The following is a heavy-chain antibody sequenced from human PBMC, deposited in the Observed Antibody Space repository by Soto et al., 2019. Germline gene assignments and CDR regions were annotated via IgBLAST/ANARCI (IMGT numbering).Heavy chain of an antibody. V-gene: IGHV3-30*04. D-gene: IGHD6-19*01. CDR2: ISYVGSDK. CDR3: AKDRSGWDFNYYFDY. Sequence: GGSLRLSCAASGFTFSSYAMHWIRQAPGKGLEWVSIISYVGSDKYYADSVKGRFTVSRDNDENTLFLQMNSLRAEDTAVYYCAKDRSGWDFNYYFDYWGQGTLVTVSS. CDR1: GFTFSSYA. J-gene: IGHJ4*02.